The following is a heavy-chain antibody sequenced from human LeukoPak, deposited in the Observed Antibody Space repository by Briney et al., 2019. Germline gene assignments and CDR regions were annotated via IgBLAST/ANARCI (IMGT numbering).Heavy chain of an antibody. V-gene: IGHV6-1*01. J-gene: IGHJ3*02. D-gene: IGHD3-16*02. Sequence: SQTLSLTCAISGDSVSSNSAAWNWIRQSPSRGLEWLGRTYYRSKWYNDYAVSVKSLITINPDTSKNQFSLQLNSVTPEDTAVYYCARGSLITFGGVIVTIHAFDIWGQGTMVTVSS. CDR2: TYYRSKWYN. CDR1: GDSVSSNSAA. CDR3: ARGSLITFGGVIVTIHAFDI.